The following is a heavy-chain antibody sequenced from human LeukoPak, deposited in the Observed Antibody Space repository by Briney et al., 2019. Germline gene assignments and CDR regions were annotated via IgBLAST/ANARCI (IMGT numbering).Heavy chain of an antibody. CDR1: GFTFSSYA. J-gene: IGHJ3*02. CDR3: PRLGAVTTGSGAFDI. Sequence: GGSLRLSCAASGFTFSSYAMSWVRQAPGKGLEWVSAISGSGGSTYYADSVKGRFTISRDNSKNTLYLQMNSLRAEDTAVYYCPRLGAVTTGSGAFDIWGQGTMVTVSS. V-gene: IGHV3-23*01. CDR2: ISGSGGST. D-gene: IGHD4-17*01.